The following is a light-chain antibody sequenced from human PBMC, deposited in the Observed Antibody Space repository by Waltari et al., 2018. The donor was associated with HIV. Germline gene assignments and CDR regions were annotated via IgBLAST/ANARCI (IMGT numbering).Light chain of an antibody. CDR1: SSDFGGYNY. CDR2: DVN. CDR3: CSHADKYRWV. V-gene: IGLV2-11*01. J-gene: IGLJ2*01. Sequence: QSALTQPRSLSGSPGQTVTISCTGTSSDFGGYNYVSWYQQHPGKAPKLMFFDVNKRRSGVTDLFSGSKSRKAACLTISQRQAEDEADYYRCSHADKYRWVFGGGTKLTVL.